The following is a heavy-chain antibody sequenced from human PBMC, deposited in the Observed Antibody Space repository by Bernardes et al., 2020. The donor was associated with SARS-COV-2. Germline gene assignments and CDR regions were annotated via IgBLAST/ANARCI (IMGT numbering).Heavy chain of an antibody. J-gene: IGHJ6*03. CDR2: ISSSSSYI. CDR1: GFTFSSYS. V-gene: IGHV3-21*01. D-gene: IGHD6-13*01. Sequence: GGSLRLSCAASGFTFSSYSMNWVRQAPGKGLEWVSSISSSSSYIYYADSVKGRFTISRDNAKNSLYLQMNSLRAEDTAVYYCARDGTLTLSWSLPYYYYYMDVWGKGTTVTVSS. CDR3: ARDGTLTLSWSLPYYYYYMDV.